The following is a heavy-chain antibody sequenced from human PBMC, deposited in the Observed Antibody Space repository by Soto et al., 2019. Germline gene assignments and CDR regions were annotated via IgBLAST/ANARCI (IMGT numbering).Heavy chain of an antibody. CDR3: YTEHTLFMAH. V-gene: IGHV3-15*01. J-gene: IGHJ4*02. CDR1: GFTFSHAW. CDR2: ITSKSAGETT. Sequence: EAPLVESGGGLVTPGESLRLSCVASGFTFSHAWMSWVRQAPGKGLEWIGRITSKSAGETTAYAAPVTGRFTVSRDDLKNTLYLQVNSLKPEDTGIYYCYTEHTLFMAHWGQGTLVTVSS.